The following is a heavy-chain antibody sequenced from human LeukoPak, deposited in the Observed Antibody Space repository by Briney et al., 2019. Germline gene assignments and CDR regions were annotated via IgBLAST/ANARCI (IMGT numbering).Heavy chain of an antibody. CDR2: INPNSGGT. V-gene: IGHV1-2*06. CDR3: AREVVVVVAATNTPSVFDY. Sequence: ASVKVSCKASGYTFTGYYMHWVRQAPGQGLEWMGRINPNSGGTNYAQKFQGRVTMTRDTSISTAYMELSRLRSDDTAVYYCAREVVVVVAATNTPSVFDYWGQGTLVTVSS. J-gene: IGHJ4*02. CDR1: GYTFTGYY. D-gene: IGHD2-15*01.